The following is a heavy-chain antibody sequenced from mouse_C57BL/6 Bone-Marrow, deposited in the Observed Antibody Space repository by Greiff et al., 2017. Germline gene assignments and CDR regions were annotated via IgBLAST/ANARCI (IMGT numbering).Heavy chain of an antibody. D-gene: IGHD1-1*01. CDR2: LHPSDSDT. CDR1: GYTFTSYW. Sequence: VQLQQPGAELVKPGASVKVSCKASGYTFTSYWLHWVKQRPGQGLEWIGRLHPSDSDTNYNQKFKGKATFTVDKSSSTAYMQLSSLTSEDSAVYYCAIPLYYYGSSYGYWGQGTTLTVSS. V-gene: IGHV1-74*01. CDR3: AIPLYYYGSSYGY. J-gene: IGHJ2*01.